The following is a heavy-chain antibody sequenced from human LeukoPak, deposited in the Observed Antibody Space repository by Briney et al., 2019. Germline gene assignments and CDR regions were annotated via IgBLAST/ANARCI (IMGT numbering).Heavy chain of an antibody. Sequence: GASLRVSCKASGYTFSDYSITWVRQAPGQGLEWMGWISPYNADTNYAQNFQGRVTMTTDRSTRTAYMEPRNLRSDDTAVYYCARVTTVTRSPWSWGPKKIGQEVNWFDPWGQGTLITVS. CDR1: GYTFSDYS. J-gene: IGHJ5*02. D-gene: IGHD4-17*01. CDR3: ARVTTVTRSPWSWGPKKIGQEVNWFDP. V-gene: IGHV1-18*01. CDR2: ISPYNADT.